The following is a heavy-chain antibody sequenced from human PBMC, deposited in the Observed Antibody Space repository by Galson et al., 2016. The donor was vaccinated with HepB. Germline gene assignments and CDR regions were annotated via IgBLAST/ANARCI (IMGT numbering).Heavy chain of an antibody. CDR1: GGTISSYDLY. J-gene: IGHJ4*02. CDR3: AREFTY. CDR2: IYASGIA. V-gene: IGHV4-61*02. Sequence: TLSLTCSFSGGTISSYDLYWSWIRQPAGKGLEWIGRIYASGIAHYNPSLKSRVSMSIDTSKDQVSLKLTSVTAADTAVYYCAREFTYWGPGTLVTVS.